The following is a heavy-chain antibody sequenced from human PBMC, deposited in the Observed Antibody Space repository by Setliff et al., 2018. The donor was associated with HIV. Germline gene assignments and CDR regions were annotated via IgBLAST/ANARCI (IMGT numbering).Heavy chain of an antibody. Sequence: ASVKVSCKASGYTFTNSDINWVRQAPGQGLEWMGWMNPKSGNTGYAQKFQGRVTMTRNTSTNTVYMELSSLRSEDTAIYYCARGGPGSSFGYDWFDPWGQGTPVTVSS. CDR2: MNPKSGNT. D-gene: IGHD5-18*01. CDR1: GYTFTNSD. CDR3: ARGGPGSSFGYDWFDP. J-gene: IGHJ5*02. V-gene: IGHV1-8*02.